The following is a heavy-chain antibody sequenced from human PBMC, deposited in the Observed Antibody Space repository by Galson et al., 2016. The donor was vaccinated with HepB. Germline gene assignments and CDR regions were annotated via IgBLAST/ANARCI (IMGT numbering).Heavy chain of an antibody. CDR1: GGTFSNYA. Sequence: SVKVSCKASGGTFSNYAISWVRQAPGQGLEWMGGIIPIFGTPNYAQKFHGRVTITADDSTGTAYMELSSLRSEDTAVYYCARGDVDTAMATSYFFDYWGQGTLVTVSS. D-gene: IGHD5-18*01. CDR2: IIPIFGTP. CDR3: ARGDVDTAMATSYFFDY. J-gene: IGHJ4*02. V-gene: IGHV1-69*13.